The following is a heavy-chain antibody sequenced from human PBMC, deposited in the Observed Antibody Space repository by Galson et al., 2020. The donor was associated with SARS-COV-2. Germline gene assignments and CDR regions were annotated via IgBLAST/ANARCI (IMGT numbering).Heavy chain of an antibody. CDR1: GFTFSSYG. CDR3: AKDEGDDYGDYGPFDY. J-gene: IGHJ4*02. Sequence: GGSLRLSCAASGFTFSSYGMHWVRQAPGKGLEGVAVISYDGSNKYYADSVKGRFTISRDNSQNTLYLQMNSLRAEDTAVYYCAKDEGDDYGDYGPFDYWGQGTLVTVSS. CDR2: ISYDGSNK. V-gene: IGHV3-30*18. D-gene: IGHD4-17*01.